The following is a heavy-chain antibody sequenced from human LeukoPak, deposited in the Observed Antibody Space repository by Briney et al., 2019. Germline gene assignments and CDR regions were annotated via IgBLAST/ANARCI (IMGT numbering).Heavy chain of an antibody. V-gene: IGHV1-18*03. CDR3: ARGPIAARRAFDI. J-gene: IGHJ3*02. D-gene: IGHD6-6*01. CDR2: ISAYNGNT. CDR1: GYTFTSYG. Sequence: ASVKVSCKASGYTFTSYGISWVRQAPGQGLEWMGWISAYNGNTNYAQKLQGRVTMTTDTSTSTAYMELSSLRSEDMAVYYCARGPIAARRAFDIWGQGTMVTVSS.